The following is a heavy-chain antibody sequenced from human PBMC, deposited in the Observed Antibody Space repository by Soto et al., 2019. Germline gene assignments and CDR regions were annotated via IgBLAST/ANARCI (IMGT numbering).Heavy chain of an antibody. J-gene: IGHJ3*02. CDR1: EGMCIGYD. Sequence: GPLSLSYTAAEGMCIGYDRSWVRQAPGKGLEWVSTILVDGRTFYVDSVKGRFTISRDSSQNTVYLQMNSLTAGDTALYYCAKATATGGAAFDICGQGTMVPVSS. V-gene: IGHV3-23*01. D-gene: IGHD2-8*02. CDR3: AKATATGGAAFDI. CDR2: ILVDGRT.